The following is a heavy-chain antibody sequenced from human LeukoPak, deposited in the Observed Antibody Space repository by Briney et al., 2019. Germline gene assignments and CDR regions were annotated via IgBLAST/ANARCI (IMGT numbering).Heavy chain of an antibody. Sequence: GGSLRLSCAASGFAFSTYAMNWVRQAPGKGLEWVSSIGSGSRYIYYADSVKGRFTISRDNAKNSLYLQLNSLRADDTAVYYCARGPEDDFGCSISFDNWSQGSLVTVSS. CDR3: ARGPEDDFGCSISFDN. V-gene: IGHV3-21*01. D-gene: IGHD3-3*01. CDR1: GFAFSTYA. J-gene: IGHJ4*02. CDR2: IGSGSRYI.